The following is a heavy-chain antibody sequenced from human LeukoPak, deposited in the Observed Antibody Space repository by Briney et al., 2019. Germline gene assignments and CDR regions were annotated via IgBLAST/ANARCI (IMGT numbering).Heavy chain of an antibody. D-gene: IGHD5-24*01. Sequence: SETLSLTCTVSGGSISSYYWSWIRQPPGKGLERIGYIYYSGSTNYNPSLKSRVTISVDTSKNQFSLKLSSVTAADTAVYYCARREMATNYFDYWGQGTLVTVSS. CDR2: IYYSGST. V-gene: IGHV4-59*08. CDR1: GGSISSYY. CDR3: ARREMATNYFDY. J-gene: IGHJ4*02.